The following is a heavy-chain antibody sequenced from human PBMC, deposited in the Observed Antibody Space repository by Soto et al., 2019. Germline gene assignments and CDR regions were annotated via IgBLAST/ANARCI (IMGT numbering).Heavy chain of an antibody. J-gene: IGHJ4*02. CDR1: GFTFSMYK. CDR2: ISGDGTTT. Sequence: PGGSLRRSCVVPGFTFSMYKMHWVRQVPGQSPVCVSRISGDGTTTNYADSVRGRFTISRDNSKNTLYLQMNNLKPDDTAIYNCTRGPRAESYGTMAHWGQGTPVTVYS. CDR3: TRGPRAESYGTMAH. V-gene: IGHV3-74*01. D-gene: IGHD2-21*01.